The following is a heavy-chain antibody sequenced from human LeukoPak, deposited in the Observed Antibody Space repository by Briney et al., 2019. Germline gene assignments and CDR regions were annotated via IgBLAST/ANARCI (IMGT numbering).Heavy chain of an antibody. CDR3: AKSGLNRFDY. J-gene: IGHJ4*02. CDR2: IYSDGST. CDR1: GFTVSDNY. Sequence: GGSLRLSCAASGFTVSDNYMSWVRQAPGKGLEWVSVIYSDGSTYYADSVRGRFTISRDNSKNTLYLQMNSLRAEDTAVYYCAKSGLNRFDYWGQGTLVTVSS. V-gene: IGHV3-53*01. D-gene: IGHD1-14*01.